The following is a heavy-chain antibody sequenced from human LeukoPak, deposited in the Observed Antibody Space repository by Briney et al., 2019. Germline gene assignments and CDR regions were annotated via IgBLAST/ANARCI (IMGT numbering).Heavy chain of an antibody. CDR1: GGSFSGYY. CDR3: ARDRGSSSWYLYYFDY. D-gene: IGHD6-13*01. CDR2: IYTSGST. V-gene: IGHV4-4*07. J-gene: IGHJ4*02. Sequence: SETLSLTCAVYGGSFSGYYWSWIRQPAGKGLEWIGRIYTSGSTNYNPSLKSRVTMSVDTSKNQFSLKVSSVTAADTAVYYCARDRGSSSWYLYYFDYWGQGTLVTVSS.